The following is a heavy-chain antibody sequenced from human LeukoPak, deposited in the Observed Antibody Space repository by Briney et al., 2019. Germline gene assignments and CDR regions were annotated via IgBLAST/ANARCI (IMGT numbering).Heavy chain of an antibody. D-gene: IGHD3-10*01. V-gene: IGHV3-13*01. CDR1: GFAFSNFG. Sequence: GGSLRLSCAASGFAFSNFGMHWVRQSTGGRLEWVAHILVNGDTQYAGSVKGRFTISRENAKSSVYLRMNSLRDGDTAVYHCIRDRFGERTFEIWGQGTMVTVSS. CDR3: IRDRFGERTFEI. J-gene: IGHJ3*02. CDR2: ILVNGDT.